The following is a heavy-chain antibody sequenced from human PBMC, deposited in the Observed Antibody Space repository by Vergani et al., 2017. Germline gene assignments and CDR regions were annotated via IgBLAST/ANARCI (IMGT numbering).Heavy chain of an antibody. CDR1: GGTFSSYA. V-gene: IGHV1-69*01. Sequence: QVQLVQSGAEVKKPGSSVKVSCKASGGTFSSYAISWVRQAPGQGLEWMGGIIPIFGTANYAQKFQGRVTITADESTSTAYMELSSLRSEDTAVYYCVATRDDIVVVVPDNFDYWGQGTLVTVSS. D-gene: IGHD2-15*01. J-gene: IGHJ4*02. CDR3: VATRDDIVVVVPDNFDY. CDR2: IIPIFGTA.